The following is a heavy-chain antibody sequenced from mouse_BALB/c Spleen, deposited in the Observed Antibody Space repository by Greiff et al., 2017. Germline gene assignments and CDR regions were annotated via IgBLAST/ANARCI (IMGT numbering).Heavy chain of an antibody. D-gene: IGHD2-3*01. CDR3: ARQEKSYDGYYEGGAMDY. CDR2: ISSGGSYT. Sequence: EVQLKESGGDLVKPGGSLKLSCAASGFTFSSYGMSWVRQTPDKRLEWVATISSGGSYTYYPDSVKGRFTISRDNAKNTLYLQMSSLKSEDTAMYYGARQEKSYDGYYEGGAMDYWGQGTSVTVSS. V-gene: IGHV5-6*01. CDR1: GFTFSSYG. J-gene: IGHJ4*01.